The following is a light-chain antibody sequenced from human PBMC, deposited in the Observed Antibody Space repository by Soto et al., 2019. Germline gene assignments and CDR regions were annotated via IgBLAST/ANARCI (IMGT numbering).Light chain of an antibody. Sequence: EIVLTQSPGTLSLSPGESATLSGRASQSVSSYLAWYQQKPGQAPRLLIYDASNRATGIPARFSRSGSGTDFTLTISRLEPEDFAVYYCQQYGSSPITFGQGTQVDIK. CDR3: QQYGSSPIT. CDR2: DAS. V-gene: IGKV3-20*01. CDR1: QSVSSY. J-gene: IGKJ5*01.